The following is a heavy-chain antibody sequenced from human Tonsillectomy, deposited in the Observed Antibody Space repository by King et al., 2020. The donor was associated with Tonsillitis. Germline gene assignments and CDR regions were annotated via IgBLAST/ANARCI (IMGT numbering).Heavy chain of an antibody. Sequence: QLVQSGGGLVKPGGSLRLSCAASGFNFSDYYISWIRQAPGKGLEWISYISRSGDTIYYADSVKGRFTISRDNAKKSLYLQMNSLRVDDTAVYYCAKGRKQLPLGLDVWGQGTTVTVSS. CDR1: GFNFSDYY. CDR3: AKGRKQLPLGLDV. V-gene: IGHV3-11*01. D-gene: IGHD5-18*01. J-gene: IGHJ6*02. CDR2: ISRSGDTI.